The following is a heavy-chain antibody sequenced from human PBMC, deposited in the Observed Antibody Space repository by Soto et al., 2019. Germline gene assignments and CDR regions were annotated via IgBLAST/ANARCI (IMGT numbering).Heavy chain of an antibody. CDR1: GYTFTSYD. D-gene: IGHD2-21*02. J-gene: IGHJ4*02. CDR2: MNPNSGNT. V-gene: IGHV1-8*01. Sequence: QVQLVQSGAEVKKPGASVKVSCKASGYTFTSYDINWVRQATGQGLEWMGWMNPNSGNTGYAQKFQGRVTMTRNTSISTVSREVRSRRSEDTAVYYCARVLGDTGNDYWGQRTLVTVSS. CDR3: ARVLGDTGNDY.